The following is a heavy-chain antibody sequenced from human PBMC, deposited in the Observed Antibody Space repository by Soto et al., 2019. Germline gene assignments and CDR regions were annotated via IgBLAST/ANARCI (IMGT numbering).Heavy chain of an antibody. CDR2: INHSGSS. J-gene: IGHJ6*02. D-gene: IGHD3-10*01. CDR3: ARYYYGSGSYYYGMDV. V-gene: IGHV4-34*01. CDR1: GGSFSGYY. Sequence: PSETLSLTCAVYGGSFSGYYWSWIRQPPGKGLEWIGEINHSGSSNYNPSLKSRVTISVDTFKNQFSLKLSSVTAADTAVYYCARYYYGSGSYYYGMDVWGQGTTVTVSS.